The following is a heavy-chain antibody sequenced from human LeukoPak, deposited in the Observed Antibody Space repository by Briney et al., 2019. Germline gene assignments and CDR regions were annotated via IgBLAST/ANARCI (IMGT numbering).Heavy chain of an antibody. CDR1: GYTFTSYG. Sequence: ASVKVSCKASGYTFTSYGISWVRQAPGQGLEWMGWISAYNGNTNYAQKLQGRVTMTTDTSTSTAYRELRSLRSDDTAVYYCARDLRYCSSTSCYKYFQHWGQGTLVTVSS. CDR2: ISAYNGNT. D-gene: IGHD2-2*02. V-gene: IGHV1-18*01. J-gene: IGHJ1*01. CDR3: ARDLRYCSSTSCYKYFQH.